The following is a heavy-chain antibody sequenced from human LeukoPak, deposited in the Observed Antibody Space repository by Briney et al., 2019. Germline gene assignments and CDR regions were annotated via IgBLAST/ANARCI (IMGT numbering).Heavy chain of an antibody. CDR1: GYTLTELS. CDR2: FDPEDGET. V-gene: IGHV1-24*01. Sequence: ASVKVSCKVSGYTLTELSMHWVRQAPGKGLEWMGGFDPEDGETIHAQKFQGRVTMTEDTSTDTAYMELSSLRSEDTAVYYCATDPMGELPDAFDIWGQGTMVTVSS. J-gene: IGHJ3*02. D-gene: IGHD3-16*01. CDR3: ATDPMGELPDAFDI.